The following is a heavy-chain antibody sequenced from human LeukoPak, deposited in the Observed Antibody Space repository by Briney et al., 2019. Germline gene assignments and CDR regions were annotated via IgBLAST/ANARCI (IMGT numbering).Heavy chain of an antibody. CDR1: GFTFSGSA. D-gene: IGHD1-26*01. CDR3: TTYSGSSETGY. V-gene: IGHV3-73*01. J-gene: IGHJ4*02. CDR2: IRSKANSYAT. Sequence: GGSLRLSCAASGFTFSGSAMHWVRQASGKGLEWVGRIRSKANSYATAYAASVKGRFTISRDDSKNTAYLQMNNLKTEDTAVYYCTTYSGSSETGYWGQGTLVTVST.